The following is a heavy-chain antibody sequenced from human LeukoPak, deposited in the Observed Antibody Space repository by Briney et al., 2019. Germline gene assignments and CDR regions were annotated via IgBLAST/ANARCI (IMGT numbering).Heavy chain of an antibody. J-gene: IGHJ4*02. V-gene: IGHV1-18*01. CDR3: ARENDYVWGSYPEPFDY. CDR1: GYKFTSYG. Sequence: ASVKVSCKASGYKFTSYGISWVRQAPGQGLEWMGWISAYNGITNYAQIVQDRVTMTTDTSTSTAYMELRSLRSDDTAVYYCARENDYVWGSYPEPFDYWGQGTLVTVSS. CDR2: ISAYNGIT. D-gene: IGHD3-16*02.